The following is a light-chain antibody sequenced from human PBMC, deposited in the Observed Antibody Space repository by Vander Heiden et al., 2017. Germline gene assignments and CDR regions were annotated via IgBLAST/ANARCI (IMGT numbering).Light chain of an antibody. V-gene: IGLV3-1*01. CDR3: PEWNSRTVV. CDR1: KLGDKY. CDR2: QGS. J-gene: IGLJ2*01. Sequence: SYELTQPPSGSVSPGQTASITCSGDKLGDKYACWYQQKPGQSLVHDVYQGSKRPSGIPERFYDSNSGTTANMNIGGTQAVDDAYYYCPEWNSRTVVFGGGTKLTVL.